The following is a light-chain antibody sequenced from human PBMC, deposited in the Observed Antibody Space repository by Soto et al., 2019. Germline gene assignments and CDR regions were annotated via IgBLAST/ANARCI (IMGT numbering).Light chain of an antibody. V-gene: IGLV1-44*01. Sequence: QSVLTQPPSASGTPGQRVTISCSGSSSNIGSNTVNWYQQLPGTAPKLVIYSNNQRHSGVPDRFSGSKSGTSASLAISGLQSEDEAEYYCAAWDDSLNSPVFGGGTKLPVL. CDR3: AAWDDSLNSPV. J-gene: IGLJ2*01. CDR2: SNN. CDR1: SSNIGSNT.